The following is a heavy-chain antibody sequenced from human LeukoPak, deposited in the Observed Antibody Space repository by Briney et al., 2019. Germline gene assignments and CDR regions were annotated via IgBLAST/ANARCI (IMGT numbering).Heavy chain of an antibody. CDR1: GGSFSGYY. Sequence: SETLSLTCAVYGGSFSGYYWSWIRQPPGKELEWIGEINHSGSTNYNPSLKSRVTISVDTSKNQFSLKLSSVTAADTAVYYCARRSSHYYGSGSYPLSYYYYYYMDVWGKGTTVTISS. J-gene: IGHJ6*03. V-gene: IGHV4-34*01. CDR2: INHSGST. D-gene: IGHD3-10*01. CDR3: ARRSSHYYGSGSYPLSYYYYYYMDV.